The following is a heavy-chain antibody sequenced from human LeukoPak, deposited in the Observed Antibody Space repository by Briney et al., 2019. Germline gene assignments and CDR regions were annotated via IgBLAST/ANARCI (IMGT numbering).Heavy chain of an antibody. V-gene: IGHV3-7*01. CDR1: GFTFSNHY. J-gene: IGHJ6*03. Sequence: GGSLRLSCAASGFTFSNHYMSWVRQAPGKGLEWVANIRQGGSEKNYVDSVKGRFTISRDDAKNSLYLQMNSLRAEDTAVYYCASYLGDMDVWGKGTTVTVSS. CDR2: IRQGGSEK. CDR3: ASYLGDMDV. D-gene: IGHD3-16*02.